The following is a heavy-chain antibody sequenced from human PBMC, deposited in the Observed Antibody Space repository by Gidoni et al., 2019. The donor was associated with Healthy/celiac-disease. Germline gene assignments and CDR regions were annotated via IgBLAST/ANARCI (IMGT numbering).Heavy chain of an antibody. J-gene: IGHJ4*02. CDR1: GGSFSGYY. Sequence: QVQLQQWGAGLLKPSETLSLTCAVYGGSFSGYYWSWIRQPPGKGLEWIGEINHSGSTNYNPSLKSRVTISVDTSKNQFSLKLSSVTAADTAVYYCARANIAAPTDYWGQGTLVTVSS. CDR3: ARANIAAPTDY. D-gene: IGHD6-6*01. CDR2: INHSGST. V-gene: IGHV4-34*01.